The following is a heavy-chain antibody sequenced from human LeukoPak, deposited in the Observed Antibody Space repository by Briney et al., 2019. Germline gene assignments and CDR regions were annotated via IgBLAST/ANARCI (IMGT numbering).Heavy chain of an antibody. V-gene: IGHV1-18*01. Sequence: ASVKVSCKASGYTFTSYGISWVRQAPGQGLEWMGWISAYNGNTNYAQKLQGRVTMTTDTSTSTAYMELRSLRSDDTAVYFCAREGLGATVTSLGYWGQGTLVTVSS. CDR3: AREGLGATVTSLGY. D-gene: IGHD4-11*01. CDR1: GYTFTSYG. CDR2: ISAYNGNT. J-gene: IGHJ4*02.